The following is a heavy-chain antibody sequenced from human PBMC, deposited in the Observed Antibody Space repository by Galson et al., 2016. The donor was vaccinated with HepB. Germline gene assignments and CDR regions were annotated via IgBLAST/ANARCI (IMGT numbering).Heavy chain of an antibody. CDR2: MNPNSDNS. Sequence: SVKVSCKASGYAFTSYDINWVRQATGQGLEWMGWMNPNSDNSGYAQRSQGRVTMTRHTSMSTAYMELSSLRADDTAVYFCARGRGISCYGFWSGYSLDYWGQGTLVTVSS. V-gene: IGHV1-8*01. CDR1: GYAFTSYD. CDR3: ARGRGISCYGFWSGYSLDY. D-gene: IGHD3-3*01. J-gene: IGHJ4*02.